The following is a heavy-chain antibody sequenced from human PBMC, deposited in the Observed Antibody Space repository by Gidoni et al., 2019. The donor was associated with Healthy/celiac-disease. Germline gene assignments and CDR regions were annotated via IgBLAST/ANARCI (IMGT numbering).Heavy chain of an antibody. J-gene: IGHJ6*04. CDR3: ARGSSWYYYGMDV. CDR2: IYYSGST. Sequence: QVQLQESGPGLVQPSETLSLTCTVSGGSISSYYWSWIRQPPGKGLEWIGYIYYSGSTNYNPSLKSRVTISVDTSKNQFSLKLSSVTAADTAVYYCARGSSWYYYGMDVWGKGTTVTVSS. CDR1: GGSISSYY. D-gene: IGHD6-13*01. V-gene: IGHV4-59*01.